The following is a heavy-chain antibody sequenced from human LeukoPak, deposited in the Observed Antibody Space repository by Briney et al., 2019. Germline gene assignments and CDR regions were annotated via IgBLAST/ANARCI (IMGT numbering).Heavy chain of an antibody. CDR2: INHSGGT. D-gene: IGHD3-10*01. CDR3: ARGMVRGLIIVGY. J-gene: IGHJ1*01. Sequence: PSETLSLTCTVSGYSISSGYYWGWIRQPPGKGLEWIGEINHSGGTNYNPSLKSRVTISVDTSKNQFSLKLSSVTAADTAVYYCARGMVRGLIIVGYWGQGTLVTVSS. CDR1: GYSISSGYY. V-gene: IGHV4-38-2*02.